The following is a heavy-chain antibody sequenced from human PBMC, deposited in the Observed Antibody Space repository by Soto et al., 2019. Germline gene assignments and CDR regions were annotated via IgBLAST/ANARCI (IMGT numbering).Heavy chain of an antibody. Sequence: KPXETLSLTCPVSGGSISSYYWSWIRQPPGKGLEWIGYIYYSGSTNYNPSLKSRVTISVDTSKNQFSLKLSSVTAADTAVYYCAREVDRCFDYWGQGTLVTVYS. CDR2: IYYSGST. CDR3: AREVDRCFDY. V-gene: IGHV4-59*01. CDR1: GGSISSYY. J-gene: IGHJ4*02.